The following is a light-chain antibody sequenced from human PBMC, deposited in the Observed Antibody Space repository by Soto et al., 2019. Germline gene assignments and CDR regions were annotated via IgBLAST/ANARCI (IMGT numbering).Light chain of an antibody. CDR2: DAS. CDR3: QQYNTYSPERT. CDR1: QSIGRW. Sequence: DIQMTQSPSTLSAFVGDRVTITCRASQSIGRWLAWYQQKTGKAPKLLIYDASSLESGVPSRFSGSGSGKEFTLTISRLQPDDFATYYCQQYNTYSPERTFGQGTKVDIK. V-gene: IGKV1-5*01. J-gene: IGKJ1*01.